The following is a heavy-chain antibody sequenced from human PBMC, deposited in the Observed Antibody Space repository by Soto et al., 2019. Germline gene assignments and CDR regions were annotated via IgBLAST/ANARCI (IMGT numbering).Heavy chain of an antibody. J-gene: IGHJ3*02. V-gene: IGHV4-59*01. Sequence: SSETLSLTCTVSGGSISSYYWSWIRQPPGKGLEWIGYIYYSGSTNYNPSLKSRVTISVDTSKNQFSLKLSSVTAADTAVYYCARDCSGGSCSDAFDIWGQGTMVTVS. CDR3: ARDCSGGSCSDAFDI. CDR1: GGSISSYY. D-gene: IGHD2-15*01. CDR2: IYYSGST.